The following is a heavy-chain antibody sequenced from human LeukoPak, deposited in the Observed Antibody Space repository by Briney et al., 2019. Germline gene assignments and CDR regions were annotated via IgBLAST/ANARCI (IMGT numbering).Heavy chain of an antibody. CDR1: GFTISSNY. V-gene: IGHV3-53*01. D-gene: IGHD1-1*01. CDR3: ARDPAPATGAFDI. CDR2: IFNSGDT. Sequence: GGSLRLSCAAPGFTISSNYMNWVRQAPGKGLDWVSVIFNSGDTYYADSVKGRFTISRDTSKNTLYLQMNSLRVDDTAVYYCARDPAPATGAFDIWGQGTMVIIS. J-gene: IGHJ3*02.